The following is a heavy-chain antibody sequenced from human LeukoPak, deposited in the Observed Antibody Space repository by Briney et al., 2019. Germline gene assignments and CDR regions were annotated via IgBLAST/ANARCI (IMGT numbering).Heavy chain of an antibody. CDR2: IHPADSDT. CDR1: GYSFTSYW. J-gene: IGHJ3*02. D-gene: IGHD5-12*01. V-gene: IGHV5-51*01. CDR3: AISHGYSDYGDVFDI. Sequence: GESLKISCKGFGYSFTSYWIGWVRQMPGKGLEWMGIIHPADSDTRYSPSFQGQVTISADKSLSTAYLQWSSLKASDTAMYYCAISHGYSDYGDVFDIWGQGTMVTVSS.